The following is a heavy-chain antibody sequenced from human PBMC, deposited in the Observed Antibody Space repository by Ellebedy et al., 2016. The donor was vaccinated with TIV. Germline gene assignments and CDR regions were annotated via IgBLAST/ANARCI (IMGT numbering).Heavy chain of an antibody. J-gene: IGHJ3*02. V-gene: IGHV5-51*01. D-gene: IGHD3-3*01. CDR3: ARITIFGVVAGEAFDI. CDR2: IYPGDSDT. Sequence: KVSXXGSGYSFTSYWIGWVRQMPGKGLEWMGIIYPGDSDTRYSPSFQGQVTISADKSISTAYLQWSSLKASDTAMYYCARITIFGVVAGEAFDIWGQGTMVTVSS. CDR1: GYSFTSYW.